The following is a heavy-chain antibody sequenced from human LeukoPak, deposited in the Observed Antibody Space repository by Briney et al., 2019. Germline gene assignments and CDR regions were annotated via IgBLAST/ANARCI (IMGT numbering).Heavy chain of an antibody. D-gene: IGHD5-18*01. CDR3: AKSRRYSYGLFDY. V-gene: IGHV3-53*01. Sequence: GGSLRLSCAASGFTVSSIHMVWVRQAPGKGLEWVSVTYTGGNSYYADSVKGRFIISRDISKNTLYLQMNSLRAEDSALYYCAKSRRYSYGLFDYWGQGTLVTVSS. CDR2: TYTGGNS. CDR1: GFTVSSIH. J-gene: IGHJ4*02.